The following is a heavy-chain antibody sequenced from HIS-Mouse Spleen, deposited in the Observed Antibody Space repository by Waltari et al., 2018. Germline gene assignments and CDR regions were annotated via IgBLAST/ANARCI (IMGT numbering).Heavy chain of an antibody. V-gene: IGHV6-1*01. D-gene: IGHD7-27*01. CDR1: GYRVSTNRAA. J-gene: IGHJ3*02. CDR2: PYYRSKWYN. CDR3: ARVTGDDAFDI. Sequence: QVQLQQSGPGLVKHSQTTPLTCAISGYRVSTNRAAWNWDGPSPSRGLEWLGRPYYRSKWYNDYAVSVKSRITINPDTSKNQFSLQLNSVTPEDTAVYYCARVTGDDAFDIWGQGTMVTVSS.